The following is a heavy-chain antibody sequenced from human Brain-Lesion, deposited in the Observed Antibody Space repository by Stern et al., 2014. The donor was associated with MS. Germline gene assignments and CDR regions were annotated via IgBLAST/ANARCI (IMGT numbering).Heavy chain of an antibody. CDR3: AKDGPALVTNWFDP. D-gene: IGHD5-18*01. Sequence: VQLVQSGPEVKKPGSSVQVSCKASGGTFGTYPITWLQQAPGQGLEGMGRIIPIFGSPNYAQKFQGRVTITADRSTTTVYMKLSSLKSDDAAVYYCAKDGPALVTNWFDPWGRGTLVTVSS. CDR2: IIPIFGSP. J-gene: IGHJ5*02. CDR1: GGTFGTYP. V-gene: IGHV1-69*06.